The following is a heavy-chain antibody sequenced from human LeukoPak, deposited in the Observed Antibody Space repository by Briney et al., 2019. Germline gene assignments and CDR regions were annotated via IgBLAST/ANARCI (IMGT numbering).Heavy chain of an antibody. J-gene: IGHJ6*03. CDR1: GGSFSGYY. D-gene: IGHD4/OR15-4a*01. CDR2: INHSGST. V-gene: IGHV4-34*01. CDR3: ARETYGVNYHYYYYMDV. Sequence: SETLSLTCAVYGGSFSGYYWSWIRQPPGKGLEWIGEINHSGSTNYNPSLKSRVTISVDTSKNQFSLKLSSVTAADTAVYYCARETYGVNYHYYYYMDVWGKGTTVTVSS.